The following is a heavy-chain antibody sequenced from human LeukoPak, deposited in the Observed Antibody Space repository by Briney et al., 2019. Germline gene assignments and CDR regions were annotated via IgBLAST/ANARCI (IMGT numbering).Heavy chain of an antibody. CDR3: ARGKQLAPDDY. J-gene: IGHJ4*02. V-gene: IGHV4-34*01. CDR1: GGSFSGYY. Sequence: SETLSLTCAVYGGSFSGYYWSWIRQPPGKGLEWIGEINHSGSTNYNPSLKSRVTISVDTSKNQFSLKLSSVTAADTAVYYCARGKQLAPDDYWGQGTLVTVSS. CDR2: INHSGST. D-gene: IGHD6-13*01.